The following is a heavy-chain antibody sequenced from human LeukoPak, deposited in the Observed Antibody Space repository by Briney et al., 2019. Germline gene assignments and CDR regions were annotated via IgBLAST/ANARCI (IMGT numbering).Heavy chain of an antibody. Sequence: SETLSLTCAVYGGSFSGYYWSWIRQPPGKGLEWIGEINHSGSTNYNPPLKSRVTISVDTSKNQFSLKLSSVTAADTAVYYCARGLRRGSSSPYNWFDPWGQGTLVTVSS. CDR3: ARGLRRGSSSPYNWFDP. CDR1: GGSFSGYY. J-gene: IGHJ5*02. V-gene: IGHV4-34*01. D-gene: IGHD6-6*01. CDR2: INHSGST.